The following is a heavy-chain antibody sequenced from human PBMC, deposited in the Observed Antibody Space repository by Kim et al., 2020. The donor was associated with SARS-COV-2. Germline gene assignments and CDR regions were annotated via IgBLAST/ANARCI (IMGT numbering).Heavy chain of an antibody. CDR3: ARGQGLRYFDWLAVGFDY. CDR2: INHSGST. J-gene: IGHJ4*02. Sequence: SETLSLTCAVYGGSFSGYYWSWIRQPPGKGLEWIGEINHSGSTNYNPSLKSRVTISVDTSKNQFSLKLSSVTAADTAVYYCARGQGLRYFDWLAVGFDYWGQGTLVTVSS. V-gene: IGHV4-34*01. CDR1: GGSFSGYY. D-gene: IGHD3-9*01.